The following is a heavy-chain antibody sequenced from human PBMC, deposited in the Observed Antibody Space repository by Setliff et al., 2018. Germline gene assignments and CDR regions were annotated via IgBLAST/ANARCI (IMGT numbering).Heavy chain of an antibody. Sequence: GASVKVSCKASGGTFSSYAISWVRQAPGQGLEWMGGIIPIFGTANYAQKFQGRVTITADKSTSTAYMELSSLRSEDTAVYYCARQVYCSSLGCQFYSFYMDVWGKGTTVTVSS. D-gene: IGHD2-2*01. J-gene: IGHJ6*03. CDR3: ARQVYCSSLGCQFYSFYMDV. CDR2: IIPIFGTA. CDR1: GGTFSSYA. V-gene: IGHV1-69*06.